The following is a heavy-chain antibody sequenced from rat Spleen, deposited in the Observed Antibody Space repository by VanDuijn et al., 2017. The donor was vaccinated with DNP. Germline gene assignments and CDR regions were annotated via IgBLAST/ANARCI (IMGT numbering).Heavy chain of an antibody. CDR1: GFXXXNXX. CDR2: ISSSGIST. CDR3: ARQGYYSSYISDYFDN. D-gene: IGHD1-2*01. J-gene: IGHJ2*01. V-gene: IGHV5-25*01. Sequence: EVQLVESGGGLVXPGXXLKLSCXXXGFXXXNXXXTWXXXAPCMCLDVVASISSSGISTFYRDSVKGRFTVSKDNAKSTLSLQMGSLRSEDTATYYCARQGYYSSYISDYFDNWGQGVMVTVSS.